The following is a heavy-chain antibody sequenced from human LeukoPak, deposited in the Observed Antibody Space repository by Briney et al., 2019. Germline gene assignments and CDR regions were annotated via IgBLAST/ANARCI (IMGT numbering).Heavy chain of an antibody. J-gene: IGHJ5*02. D-gene: IGHD6-13*01. CDR2: IYHSGST. CDR3: ARGWSSSSWDQGEWFDP. V-gene: IGHV4-38-2*02. CDR1: GYSISSGYY. Sequence: SETLSLTCTVSGYSISSGYYWGWIRQPPGKGLEWIGSIYHSGSTYYNPSLKSRVTISVDTSKNQFSLKLSSVTAADTAVYYCARGWSSSSWDQGEWFDPWGQGTLVTVSS.